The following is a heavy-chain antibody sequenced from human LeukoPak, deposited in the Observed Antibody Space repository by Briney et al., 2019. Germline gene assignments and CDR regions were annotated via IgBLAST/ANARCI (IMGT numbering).Heavy chain of an antibody. CDR3: AKDSASLQYDFWSGWTSSAFDI. D-gene: IGHD3-3*01. CDR1: GFTFSSYG. CDR2: ISYDGSNK. V-gene: IGHV3-30*18. J-gene: IGHJ3*02. Sequence: GGSLRLSCAASGFTFSSYGMHWVRQAPGKGLEWVAVISYDGSNKYYADSVKGRFTISRDNSKNTLYLQMNSLRAEDTAVYYCAKDSASLQYDFWSGWTSSAFDIWGQGTTVTVSS.